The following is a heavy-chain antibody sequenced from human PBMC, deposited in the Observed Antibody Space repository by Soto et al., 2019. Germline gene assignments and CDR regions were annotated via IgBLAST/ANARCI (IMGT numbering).Heavy chain of an antibody. J-gene: IGHJ6*02. Sequence: GGSLRLSCAASGFTFSRYWMHWVRQAPGKGLVWVSRIKFDGSNTDYADSVKGRFTISRDNAKNTLYLQMNSLRADDTALYYCARGVPNYYAMDVWGQGTTVTVSS. V-gene: IGHV3-74*01. CDR3: ARGVPNYYAMDV. CDR1: GFTFSRYW. CDR2: IKFDGSNT.